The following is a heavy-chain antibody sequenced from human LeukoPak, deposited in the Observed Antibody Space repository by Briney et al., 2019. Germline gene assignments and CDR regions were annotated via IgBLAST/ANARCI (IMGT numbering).Heavy chain of an antibody. Sequence: GGSLRLSCAASGFTFDNFWMHWVRQAPGKGLEWVAVISYDGSNKYYADSVKGRFTISRDNSKNTLYLQMNSLRAEDTAVYYCARDRSLWSSGYYSAFDYWGQGTLVTVSS. J-gene: IGHJ4*02. CDR3: ARDRSLWSSGYYSAFDY. CDR1: GFTFDNFW. V-gene: IGHV3-30-3*01. D-gene: IGHD3-22*01. CDR2: ISYDGSNK.